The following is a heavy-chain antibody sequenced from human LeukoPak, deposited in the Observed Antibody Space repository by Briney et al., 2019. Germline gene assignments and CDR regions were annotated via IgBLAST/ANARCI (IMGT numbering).Heavy chain of an antibody. D-gene: IGHD5-18*01. Sequence: GGSLRLSCAASGFTFDDYDMNWVRQVPGRGLEWVSGINWNGRITEYADSVKDRITISRQNTKNSLYLYMNNLGGEDTALYFCARGSVQLWLRDTYYYMDVWGKGTTVTVSS. CDR2: INWNGRIT. V-gene: IGHV3-20*04. CDR3: ARGSVQLWLRDTYYYMDV. CDR1: GFTFDDYD. J-gene: IGHJ6*03.